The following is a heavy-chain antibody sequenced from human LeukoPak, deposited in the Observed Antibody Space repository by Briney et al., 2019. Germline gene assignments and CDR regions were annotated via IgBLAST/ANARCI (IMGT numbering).Heavy chain of an antibody. CDR2: IKQDGVEK. CDR1: KFIFSDYW. CDR3: ATPLDYYDSSGYHQGGD. V-gene: IGHV3-7*03. Sequence: GGSLRPSCTASKFIFSDYWMTWVRQAPGKGLEWVANIKQDGVEKNYVDSVKGRFTISRDNAKNSLYLQMNSLRAEDTAVYYCATPLDYYDSSGYHQGGDWGQGTLVTVSS. J-gene: IGHJ4*02. D-gene: IGHD3-22*01.